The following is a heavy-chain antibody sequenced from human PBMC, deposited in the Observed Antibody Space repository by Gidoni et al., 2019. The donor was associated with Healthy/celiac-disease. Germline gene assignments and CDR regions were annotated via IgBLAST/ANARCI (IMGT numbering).Heavy chain of an antibody. D-gene: IGHD3-3*01. V-gene: IGHV3-30*04. CDR2: ISYDGSNK. Sequence: QVQLVESGGGVVQPGRSLRLSCAASGFTFSSDAMHWVRQAPGKGLEWVAGISYDGSNKYYADSVKGRFTISRDNSKNTLYLQMNSLRAEDTAVYYCATDYDFWSGYYISVDYWGQGTLVTVSS. CDR1: GFTFSSDA. J-gene: IGHJ4*02. CDR3: ATDYDFWSGYYISVDY.